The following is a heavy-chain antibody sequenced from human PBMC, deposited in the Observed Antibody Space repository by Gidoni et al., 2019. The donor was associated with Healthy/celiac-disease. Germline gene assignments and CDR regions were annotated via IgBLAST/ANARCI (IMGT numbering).Heavy chain of an antibody. CDR2: TINKANSYTT. J-gene: IGHJ3*02. CDR1: GFTFSDHY. D-gene: IGHD2-15*01. CDR3: ARGEYCSGGSCYGDAFDI. V-gene: IGHV3-72*01. Sequence: EVQLVESGGGLVQPGGSLRLSCAASGFTFSDHYTDWVRQAPGKGLEWVGHTINKANSYTTEYAASVKGRFTISRDDSKNSLYLQMNSLKTGDTAVYFCARGEYCSGGSCYGDAFDIWGQGTMVTVSS.